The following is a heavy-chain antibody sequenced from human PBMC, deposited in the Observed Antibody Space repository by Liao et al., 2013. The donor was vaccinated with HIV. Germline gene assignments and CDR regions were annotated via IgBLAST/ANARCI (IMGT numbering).Heavy chain of an antibody. V-gene: IGHV4-4*07. CDR3: ARLQRWGLGYLDF. D-gene: IGHD2-21*01. J-gene: IGHJ4*02. CDR2: ISGTGIT. CDR1: YDSISTYY. Sequence: QVELQQWGAGLLKPSETLSLTCTVSYDSISTYYWSWIRQPAGRGLEWIGRISGTGITNYSPSLESRVTISVDTSKNKFSLKLTFVTAADTAVYYCARLQRWGLGYLDFWGQGALVTVSS.